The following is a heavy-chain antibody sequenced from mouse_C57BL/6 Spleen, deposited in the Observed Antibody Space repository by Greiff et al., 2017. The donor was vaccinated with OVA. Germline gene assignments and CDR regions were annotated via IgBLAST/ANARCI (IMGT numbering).Heavy chain of an antibody. J-gene: IGHJ4*01. CDR3: ARGDAYDYEGAMDY. Sequence: EVKLQESGPGLVKPSQSLSLTCSVTGYSITRGYYWNWIRQFPGNTLEWMGYISYDGSNNYNPSLKNRISITRDTSKNQLFLKLNSVTTEYTATYYCARGDAYDYEGAMDYWGQGTSVTVSS. CDR2: ISYDGSN. CDR1: GYSITRGYY. D-gene: IGHD2-4*01. V-gene: IGHV3-6*01.